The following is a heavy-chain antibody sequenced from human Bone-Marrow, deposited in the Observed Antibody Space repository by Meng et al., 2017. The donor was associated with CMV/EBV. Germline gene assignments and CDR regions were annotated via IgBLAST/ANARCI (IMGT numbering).Heavy chain of an antibody. D-gene: IGHD1-26*01. CDR2: MNADSGNT. Sequence: ASVKVSCKASGDTLSNININWVRQAAGQGLEWMGWMNADSGNTGYAQKFQGRVTITADKSTSTAYMELSSLRSEDTAVYYCARDRLGATVERYYYYGMDVWGQGTTVTVSS. CDR3: ARDRLGATVERYYYYGMDV. J-gene: IGHJ6*02. V-gene: IGHV1-8*01. CDR1: GDTLSNIN.